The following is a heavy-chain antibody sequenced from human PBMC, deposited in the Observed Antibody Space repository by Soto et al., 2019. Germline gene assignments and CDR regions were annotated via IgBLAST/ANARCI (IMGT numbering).Heavy chain of an antibody. CDR3: TKNSAYALDY. CDR2: LHHGGST. Sequence: SETLSLTCDVSRYSINNNNWWSWVRQPPGGGLEWIGELHHGGSTNYNPSLESRATFSVDISKNQFFLKLSSVTAADTAVYYCTKNSAYALDYWGQGTLVTVS. D-gene: IGHD5-12*01. V-gene: IGHV4-4*02. J-gene: IGHJ4*02. CDR1: RYSINNNNW.